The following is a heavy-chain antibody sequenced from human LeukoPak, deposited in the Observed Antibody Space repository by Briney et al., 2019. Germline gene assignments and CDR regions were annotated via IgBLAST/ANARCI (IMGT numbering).Heavy chain of an antibody. CDR3: ARGQDLHYYFDY. CDR1: GGSISSYY. CDR2: IYYSGNT. V-gene: IGHV4-59*01. Sequence: SSETLSLTCTVSGGSISSYYWSWIRQPPGKGLEWIGYIYYSGNTNYNPSLKSRVTISVDTSKNQFSLKLSSVTAADTAVYYCARGQDLHYYFDYWGQGTLVTVSS. J-gene: IGHJ4*02.